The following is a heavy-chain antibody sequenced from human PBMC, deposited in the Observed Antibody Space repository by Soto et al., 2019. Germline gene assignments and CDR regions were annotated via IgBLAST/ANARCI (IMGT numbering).Heavy chain of an antibody. V-gene: IGHV5-51*01. CDR2: IYPGDSKT. Sequence: GASLKISCKGSGFTFTNYWIAWVRQMPGKGLEWMGIIYPGDSKTRYSPSFQGQVTISADKSIGTAFLHWSSLKASDTAMYYCARQPNYYDRSGYYYTHYWGPGPQVTGSS. CDR3: ARQPNYYDRSGYYYTHY. D-gene: IGHD3-22*01. J-gene: IGHJ4*02. CDR1: GFTFTNYW.